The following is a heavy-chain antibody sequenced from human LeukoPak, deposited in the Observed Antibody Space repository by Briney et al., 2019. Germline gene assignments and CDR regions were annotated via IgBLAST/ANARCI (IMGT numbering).Heavy chain of an antibody. V-gene: IGHV4-61*02. CDR1: GGSISIGRNY. D-gene: IGHD1-26*01. J-gene: IGHJ4*02. CDR3: ARDPSGSYSSEAWFDY. Sequence: SETLSLTCTVSGGSISIGRNYWSWIRQPAGKGLEWVGRIYTSGSTNYNPSLKSRVTISVDTSKNQFSLKLSSVTAADTAVYYCARDPSGSYSSEAWFDYWGQGTLVTVSS. CDR2: IYTSGST.